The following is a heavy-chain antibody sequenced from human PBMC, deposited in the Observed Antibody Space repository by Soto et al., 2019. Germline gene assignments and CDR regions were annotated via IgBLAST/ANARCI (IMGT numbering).Heavy chain of an antibody. CDR1: GYSFTSYW. J-gene: IGHJ4*02. CDR2: IDPSDSYT. Sequence: PGESLKISCKGSGYSFTSYWISWVRQMPGKGLEWMGRIDPSDSYTNYSPSFQGHVTISADKSITTAYLQWSSLKASDTAMYYCARGRYCSGGSCYFDYWGPGTLVTVSS. V-gene: IGHV5-10-1*01. CDR3: ARGRYCSGGSCYFDY. D-gene: IGHD2-15*01.